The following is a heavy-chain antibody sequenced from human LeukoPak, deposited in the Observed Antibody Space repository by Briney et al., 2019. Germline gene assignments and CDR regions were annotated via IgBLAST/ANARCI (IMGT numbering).Heavy chain of an antibody. J-gene: IGHJ4*02. D-gene: IGHD3-16*02. CDR1: GGSFSVDY. Sequence: SETLSLTCALSGGSFSVDYWSPIRQTPGKGLGWVGEIIHSGRTKYNPPLKSRVTISVDTSKNQFSLKLSSVTAADTAVYYCARGGAVQGYSWGQGTLVTVSS. V-gene: IGHV4-34*01. CDR2: IIHSGRT. CDR3: ARGGAVQGYS.